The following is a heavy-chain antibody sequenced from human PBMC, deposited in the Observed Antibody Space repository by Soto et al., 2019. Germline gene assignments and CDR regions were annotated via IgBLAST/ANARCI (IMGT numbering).Heavy chain of an antibody. J-gene: IGHJ3*02. Sequence: QVQLVQSGAEVKKPGASVKVSCKASGYTFTHYGVDWERQAPGQVGEWMGWISGYNANTNYAQKFRGRVTLTTDTSTSTTYMELRSLSSDDTAVYYCAREDDIIGVDGFDIWGQGTMVTVSS. CDR2: ISGYNANT. D-gene: IGHD2-15*01. V-gene: IGHV1-18*04. CDR3: AREDDIIGVDGFDI. CDR1: GYTFTHYG.